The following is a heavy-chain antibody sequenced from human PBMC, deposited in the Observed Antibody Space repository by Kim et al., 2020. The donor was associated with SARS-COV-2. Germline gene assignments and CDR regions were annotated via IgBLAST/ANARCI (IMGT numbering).Heavy chain of an antibody. CDR1: GSTFTTFS. CDR3: VELSMISAFDI. CDR2: INTNTGHP. J-gene: IGHJ3*02. V-gene: IGHV7-4-1*02. Sequence: ASVKVSCKPSGSTFTTFSVNWVRQAPGQGLQWMGGINTNTGHPTYAQGFTGRFVFSLDTSVSTAYLEINNLKAGDTAIYFCVELSMISAFDIWGPGTVVTVSS. D-gene: IGHD3-22*01.